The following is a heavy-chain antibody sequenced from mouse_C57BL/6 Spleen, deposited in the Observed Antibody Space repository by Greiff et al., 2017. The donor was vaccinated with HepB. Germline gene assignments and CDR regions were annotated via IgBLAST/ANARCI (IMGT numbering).Heavy chain of an antibody. D-gene: IGHD1-1*01. CDR3: ARGLTTVEVDY. CDR2: INPSSGYT. J-gene: IGHJ2*01. CDR1: GYTFTSYT. V-gene: IGHV1-4*01. Sequence: VQLQQSGAELARPGASVKMSCKASGYTFTSYTMHWVKQRPGQGLDWIGYINPSSGYTKYNQKFKDKATLTADKSSSTAYMQLSSLTSEDAAVEYCARGLTTVEVDYWGQGTTLTVSS.